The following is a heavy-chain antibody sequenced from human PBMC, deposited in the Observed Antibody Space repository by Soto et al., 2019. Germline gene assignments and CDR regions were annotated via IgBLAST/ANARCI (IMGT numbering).Heavy chain of an antibody. CDR1: GGSLKSGGYY. CDR2: IYYTGRT. V-gene: IGHV4-31*02. Sequence: QVQLQESGPGLVKPSQTLSLTCTVSGGSLKSGGYYWSWIRQHPGRGLEWIGYIYYTGRTYYNPSLENRVAFPVDTSTNQFSLKLSSVTAPDTSVNYCARDVTTNPNFFDLWAHGTLVPVSS. J-gene: IGHJ5*02. D-gene: IGHD2-21*02. CDR3: ARDVTTNPNFFDL.